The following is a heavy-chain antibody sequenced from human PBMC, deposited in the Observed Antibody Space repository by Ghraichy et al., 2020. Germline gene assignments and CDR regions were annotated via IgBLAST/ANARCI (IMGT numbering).Heavy chain of an antibody. V-gene: IGHV1-69*04. J-gene: IGHJ6*02. CDR3: ARDYPYNWNYGTDV. Sequence: SVKVSCKASGGTFNSYAISWVRQAPGQGLEWMGRIIPILGVANYAQNFQGRVTITADKSTSTAYMEVSSLGSEDTAVYYCARDYPYNWNYGTDVWCQGTTVTVSS. D-gene: IGHD1-20*01. CDR2: IIPILGVA. CDR1: GGTFNSYA.